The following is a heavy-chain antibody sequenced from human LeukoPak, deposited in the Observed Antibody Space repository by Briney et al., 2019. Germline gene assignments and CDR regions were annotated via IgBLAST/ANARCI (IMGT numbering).Heavy chain of an antibody. CDR1: GGSLSTYY. V-gene: IGHV4-59*08. CDR3: ARHSGYCASDP. D-gene: IGHD5-18*01. J-gene: IGHJ5*02. CDR2: IHHSGNT. Sequence: SETLSLTCTVSGGSLSTYYWSWIRQPPGKGLEWIGYIHHSGNTNYNPSLKSRVTTSVDTSMNQFSLKLSSVTAADTAVYYCARHSGYCASDPWGQGTLVTVSS.